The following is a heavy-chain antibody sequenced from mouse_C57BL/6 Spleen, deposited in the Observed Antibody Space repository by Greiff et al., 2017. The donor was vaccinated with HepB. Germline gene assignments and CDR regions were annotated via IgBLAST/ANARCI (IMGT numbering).Heavy chain of an antibody. V-gene: IGHV1-55*01. CDR3: ERYAYYSIPWAMDY. Sequence: QVQLQQPGAELVKPGASVKMSCKASGYTFTSYWITWVKQRPGQGLEWIGDIYPGSGSTKYNEKFQSKATLTVDTSSSTAYMQLSSLTSEASAVYYCERYAYYSIPWAMDYWGQGTSVTVSS. J-gene: IGHJ4*01. D-gene: IGHD2-5*01. CDR2: IYPGSGST. CDR1: GYTFTSYW.